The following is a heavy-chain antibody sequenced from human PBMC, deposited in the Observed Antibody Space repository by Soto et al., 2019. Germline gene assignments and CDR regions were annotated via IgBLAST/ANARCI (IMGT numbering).Heavy chain of an antibody. D-gene: IGHD5-12*01. CDR1: GYTFFTSYY. CDR3: ARDTGYDHDAFDI. CDR2: INPTGTMT. Sequence: QVQLVQSGAEVKKPGASVKLSCKASGYTFFTSYYTHWVRQAPGQGLEWMGIINPTGTMTKYSERFQGRLTMTRDTSTSTDYMELSTLTSEDTAVYFCARDTGYDHDAFDIWGQGTMVTVSS. J-gene: IGHJ3*02. V-gene: IGHV1-46*01.